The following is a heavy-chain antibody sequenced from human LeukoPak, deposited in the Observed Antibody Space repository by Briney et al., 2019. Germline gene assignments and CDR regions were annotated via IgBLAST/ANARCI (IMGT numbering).Heavy chain of an antibody. V-gene: IGHV3-11*05. CDR3: ARDVRQFDY. CDR1: GFSFSDYY. CDR2: ISSSSSYT. Sequence: GGSLRLSCAASGFSFSDYYMTWIRQAPGKGLEWVSYISSSSSYTNYADSVKGRFTISRDNAKNSVYLQMNSLRAEDTAVYYCARDVRQFDYWGQGTQVTVSS. J-gene: IGHJ4*02.